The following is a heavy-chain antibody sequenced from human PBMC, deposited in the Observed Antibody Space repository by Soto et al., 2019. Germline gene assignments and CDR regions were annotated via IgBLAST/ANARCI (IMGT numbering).Heavy chain of an antibody. J-gene: IGHJ4*02. CDR1: GFTFRSYA. CDR3: ARDPMGRYYGSGSYYFDY. CDR2: ISSDGSNK. Sequence: QVQLVESGGGVVQPGRSLRLSCAASGFTFRSYAMHWVRQAPGKGLEWVAVISSDGSNKDYADSVKDRFNISRDNSKNPLYLQMNSLRAEDTAVYYCARDPMGRYYGSGSYYFDYWGQGTLVTVSS. D-gene: IGHD3-10*01. V-gene: IGHV3-30-3*01.